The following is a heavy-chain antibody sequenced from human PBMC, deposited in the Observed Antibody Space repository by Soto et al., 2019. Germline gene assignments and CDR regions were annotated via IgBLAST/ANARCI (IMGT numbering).Heavy chain of an antibody. Sequence: SETLSLTCSVSGGSISTYYWSWIRQPPGKGLEYIAYVYYGGTNYNPSLKSRVTISMDTSKNQFSLKLSSVTAADTAVYYCARVYGDFALFAFDIWGQGTMVTVSS. CDR1: GGSISTYY. J-gene: IGHJ3*02. CDR3: ARVYGDFALFAFDI. CDR2: VYYGGT. V-gene: IGHV4-59*08. D-gene: IGHD4-17*01.